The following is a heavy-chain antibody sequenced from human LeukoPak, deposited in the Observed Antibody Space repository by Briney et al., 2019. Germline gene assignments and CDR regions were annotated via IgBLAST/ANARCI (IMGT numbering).Heavy chain of an antibody. Sequence: SETLSLTCTVSGGSMSNSSYYWGWIRQPPGKGLEWIGSIYYTGSTYYNPSFKSRVTISVDTSNNQFSLTMASVTAADTAVYYCARLPRGLIRSYWGQGTLVTVSS. CDR2: IYYTGST. V-gene: IGHV4-39*01. CDR3: ARLPRGLIRSY. J-gene: IGHJ4*02. D-gene: IGHD3-16*01. CDR1: GGSMSNSSYY.